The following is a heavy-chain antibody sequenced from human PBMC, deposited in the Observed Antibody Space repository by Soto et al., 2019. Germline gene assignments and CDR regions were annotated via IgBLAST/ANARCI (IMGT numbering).Heavy chain of an antibody. J-gene: IGHJ6*02. CDR3: ARDFTDSSGPTLGMGV. CDR2: IYYSGST. V-gene: IGHV4-31*03. Sequence: SETLSLTCTVSGGSISSGGYYWSWIRQHPGKGLEWIGYIYYSGSTYYNPSLKSRVTISVDTSKSLFSLKLSSVTAADTAVYYCARDFTDSSGPTLGMGVWGQGTTVTVSS. CDR1: GGSISSGGYY. D-gene: IGHD6-19*01.